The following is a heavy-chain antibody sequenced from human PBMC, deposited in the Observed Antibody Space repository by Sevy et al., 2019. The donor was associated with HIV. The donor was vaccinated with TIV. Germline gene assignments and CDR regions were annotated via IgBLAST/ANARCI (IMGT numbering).Heavy chain of an antibody. CDR2: IIPRVGIA. Sequence: ASVKVSCMASGGGLSNYGMNWVRQAPGQGLEWMGGIIPRVGIANYAQQLQDRATITADESTSTMYLEVRRLRSEDTAVYFCASVRPCGVDCYFFDSWGQGTLVTVSS. V-gene: IGHV1-69*10. CDR1: GGGLSNYG. D-gene: IGHD2-21*02. J-gene: IGHJ4*02. CDR3: ASVRPCGVDCYFFDS.